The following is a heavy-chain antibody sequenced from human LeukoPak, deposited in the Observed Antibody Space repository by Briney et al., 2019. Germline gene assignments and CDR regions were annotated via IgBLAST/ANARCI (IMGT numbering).Heavy chain of an antibody. Sequence: GGSLRLSCAASGFTFSSYAMSWVRQAPGKGLEWVSAISGSGGSTYYADSVKGRFTISRDNSKNTLYLQMDSLRAEDTAVYYCAKDRNRNYYDSSGYSFDYWGQGTLVTVSS. CDR2: ISGSGGST. J-gene: IGHJ4*02. CDR1: GFTFSSYA. D-gene: IGHD3-22*01. V-gene: IGHV3-23*01. CDR3: AKDRNRNYYDSSGYSFDY.